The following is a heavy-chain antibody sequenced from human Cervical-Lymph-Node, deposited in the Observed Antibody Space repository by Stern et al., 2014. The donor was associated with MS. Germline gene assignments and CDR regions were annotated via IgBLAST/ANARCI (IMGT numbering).Heavy chain of an antibody. Sequence: VQLVESGAEVKKPGASVKVSCKASGYTFTGYYMHWVRQAPGQGLEWMGWINPNSGGTNYAQKFQGWVTMTRDTSISTAYMELSRLRYDGTAVYYCARGGRSSGWSPPDALDIWGQGTMVTVSS. CDR2: INPNSGGT. V-gene: IGHV1-2*04. J-gene: IGHJ3*02. D-gene: IGHD6-19*01. CDR1: GYTFTGYY. CDR3: ARGGRSSGWSPPDALDI.